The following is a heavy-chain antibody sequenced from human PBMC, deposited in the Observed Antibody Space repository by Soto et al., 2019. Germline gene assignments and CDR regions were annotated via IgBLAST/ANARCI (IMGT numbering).Heavy chain of an antibody. V-gene: IGHV3-30-3*01. J-gene: IGHJ4*02. CDR2: LSYDGSNI. CDR1: GFTFSNYA. D-gene: IGHD6-19*01. Sequence: QVQLVESGGGVVQPGRSLRLSCAASGFTFSNYAMHWVRQAPGKGLEWVAVLSYDGSNIHYADSVKGRFTISRDKSKNTLYLQMNSLRAEDTAVYYCARAREGGWLVISHYCDYWGQGTLVTVSS. CDR3: ARAREGGWLVISHYCDY.